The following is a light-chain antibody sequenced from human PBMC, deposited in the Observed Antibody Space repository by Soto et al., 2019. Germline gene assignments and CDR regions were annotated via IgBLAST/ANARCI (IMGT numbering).Light chain of an antibody. Sequence: IVMTQSGDSPAASMGERATINCKSSPSVFYRSNNQKYLTWYQQKRGQPPKLLIYWASTRESGVPELFSGSGSGTDFTLTISSLQAEDGEVYHCQQYYSTPITFGEGTRLE. CDR1: PSVFYRSNNQKY. V-gene: IGKV4-1*01. CDR3: QQYYSTPIT. J-gene: IGKJ5*01. CDR2: WAS.